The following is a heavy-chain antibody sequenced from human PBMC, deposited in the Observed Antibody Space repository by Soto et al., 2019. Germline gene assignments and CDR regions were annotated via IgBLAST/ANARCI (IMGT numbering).Heavy chain of an antibody. J-gene: IGHJ4*02. CDR2: ISSDGNNK. V-gene: IGHV3-30*18. Sequence: VQLVQSGGGVVQPGGSLRLSCVASGFTFSTDAMHWVRQAPGKGLEWVSAISSDGNNKDYGDSVKGRFTISRDNSKNTLYLQMNSLRAEDTAVYYCAKDWGVYDGSGDCSDYFDYWGQGTLVTVSS. CDR3: AKDWGVYDGSGDCSDYFDY. CDR1: GFTFSTDA. D-gene: IGHD3-22*01.